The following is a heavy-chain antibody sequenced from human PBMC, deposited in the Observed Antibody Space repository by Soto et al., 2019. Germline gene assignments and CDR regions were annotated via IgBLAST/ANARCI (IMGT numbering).Heavy chain of an antibody. CDR3: AKDRVPPWFGDQQGFDY. Sequence: GGSLRLSCAASGFTFSSYGMHWVRQAPGKGLEWVAVISYDGSNKYYADSVKGRFTISRDNSKNTLYLQMNSLRAEDTAVYYCAKDRVPPWFGDQQGFDYWGQGTLVTVSS. V-gene: IGHV3-30*18. J-gene: IGHJ4*02. CDR1: GFTFSSYG. D-gene: IGHD3-10*01. CDR2: ISYDGSNK.